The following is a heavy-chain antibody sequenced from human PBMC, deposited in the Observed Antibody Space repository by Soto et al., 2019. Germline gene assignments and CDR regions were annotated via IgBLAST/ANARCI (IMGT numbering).Heavy chain of an antibody. J-gene: IGHJ6*02. CDR2: ISYDGSNK. Sequence: PGGSLRLSCAASGFTFSSYGMHWVRQAPGKGLEWVAVISYDGSNKYYADSVKGRFTISRDNSKKTLYLQMNSLRAEDTAMYYCATDLGRRPANWNYPSLDYYFGMDVWGQGTTVTVSS. D-gene: IGHD1-7*01. V-gene: IGHV3-30*03. CDR1: GFTFSSYG. CDR3: ATDLGRRPANWNYPSLDYYFGMDV.